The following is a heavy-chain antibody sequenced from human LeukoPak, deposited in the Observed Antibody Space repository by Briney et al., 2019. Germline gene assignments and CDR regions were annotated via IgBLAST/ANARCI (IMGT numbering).Heavy chain of an antibody. CDR3: AKKAVGATGGNYFDY. V-gene: IGHV3-23*01. J-gene: IGHJ4*02. D-gene: IGHD1-26*01. CDR1: GFTFSSYG. Sequence: PGGSLRLSCAASGFTFSSYGMSWVRQAPGKGLEWVSAISGSGGSTYYADSVKGRFTISRDNSKNTLYLQMNSLRAEDTAVYYCAKKAVGATGGNYFDYWGQGTLVTVSS. CDR2: ISGSGGST.